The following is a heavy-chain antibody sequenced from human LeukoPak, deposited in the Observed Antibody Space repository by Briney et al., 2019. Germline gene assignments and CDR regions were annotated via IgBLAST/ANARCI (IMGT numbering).Heavy chain of an antibody. CDR2: IKQDGSEK. CDR3: ARARRYLGYCSGGSCYGYFDY. J-gene: IGHJ4*02. Sequence: GGSLRLSCAASGFTFSSYWMSWVRQAPGKGLEWVANIKQDGSEKYYVNSVKGRFTISRDNAKNSLYLQMNSLRAEDTAVYYCARARRYLGYCSGGSCYGYFDYWGQGTLVTVSS. CDR1: GFTFSSYW. D-gene: IGHD2-15*01. V-gene: IGHV3-7*01.